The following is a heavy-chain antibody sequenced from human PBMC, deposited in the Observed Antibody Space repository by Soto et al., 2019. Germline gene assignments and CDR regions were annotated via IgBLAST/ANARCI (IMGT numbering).Heavy chain of an antibody. CDR1: GGSISSYY. V-gene: IGHV4-59*01. Sequence: PSETLSLTCTVSGGSISSYYCSWIRQPPGKGLEWIGYIYYSGSTNYNPSLKSRVTISVDTSKNQFSLKLSSVTAADTAVYYCARDMVHAPYYDFWSGYYPPSPSDAFDIWGQGTMVTVSS. J-gene: IGHJ3*02. CDR3: ARDMVHAPYYDFWSGYYPPSPSDAFDI. D-gene: IGHD3-3*01. CDR2: IYYSGST.